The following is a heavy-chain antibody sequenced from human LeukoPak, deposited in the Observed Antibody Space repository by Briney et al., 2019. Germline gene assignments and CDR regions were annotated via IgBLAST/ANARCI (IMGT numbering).Heavy chain of an antibody. CDR2: ISGNGGST. CDR3: AKDPGRVYGGTFGP. CDR1: GFTVSSNY. J-gene: IGHJ5*02. Sequence: PGGSLRLSCAASGFTVSSNYMSWVREAPGKGLEWVSAISGNGGSTYYADSVKGRFTISRDNSKNTLYLQMNSLRAEDTAVYYCAKDPGRVYGGTFGPWGQGTLVTVSS. D-gene: IGHD4-23*01. V-gene: IGHV3-23*01.